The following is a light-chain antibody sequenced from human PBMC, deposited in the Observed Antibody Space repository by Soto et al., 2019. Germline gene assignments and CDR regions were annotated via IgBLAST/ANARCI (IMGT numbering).Light chain of an antibody. CDR1: QSVSRN. V-gene: IGKV3-11*01. CDR3: QQRSNWT. J-gene: IGKJ1*01. CDR2: GAS. Sequence: EIVLTQSPATLSLSPGERATLSCRASQSVSRNLAWYQQKPGQDPRLLIYGASNRATGIPARFSGSGSGTDFTLTISSLEPEDFAVYYCQQRSNWTFGQGTKVEIK.